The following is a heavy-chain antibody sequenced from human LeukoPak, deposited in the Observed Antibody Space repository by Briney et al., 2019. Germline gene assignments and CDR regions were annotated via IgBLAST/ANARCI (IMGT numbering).Heavy chain of an antibody. D-gene: IGHD3-3*01. Sequence: GGSLRLSCAASGFTFSTYWMSWLRQAPGKGLEWVSSISSSSSYIYYADSVKGRFTISRDNAKNSLYLQMSSLRAEDTAVYYCARGPRETDFGVVIIPQPFDYWGQGTLVTVSS. CDR2: ISSSSSYI. V-gene: IGHV3-21*01. CDR1: GFTFSTYW. CDR3: ARGPRETDFGVVIIPQPFDY. J-gene: IGHJ4*02.